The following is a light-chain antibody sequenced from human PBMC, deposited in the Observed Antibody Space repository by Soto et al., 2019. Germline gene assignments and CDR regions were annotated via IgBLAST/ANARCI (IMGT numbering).Light chain of an antibody. J-gene: IGKJ1*01. V-gene: IGKV1-5*03. CDR2: TAS. CDR1: QTISSW. CDR3: QNYNSYPDA. Sequence: DIQMTQSPSTLSASVGDRVTITCRASQTISSWLAWYQQKPGKTPKLLIYTASTLKTGVPSRFSGSGSGTEFTLTISSLQPDDFATYYCQNYNSYPDAFGEGTKVDI.